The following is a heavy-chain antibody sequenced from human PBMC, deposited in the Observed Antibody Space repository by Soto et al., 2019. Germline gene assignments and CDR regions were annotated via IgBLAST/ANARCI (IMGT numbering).Heavy chain of an antibody. Sequence: SETLSLTCTISAASINSYYWNWIRQPPGKGLEWIGYIYHSGTTNYNPSLQSRVTISDDTSKNRFYLKLNSVTAADTAVYYCARANTSPWDFDYWGQGVLVTVSS. J-gene: IGHJ4*02. CDR2: IYHSGTT. CDR3: ARANTSPWDFDY. V-gene: IGHV4-59*01. D-gene: IGHD1-26*01. CDR1: AASINSYY.